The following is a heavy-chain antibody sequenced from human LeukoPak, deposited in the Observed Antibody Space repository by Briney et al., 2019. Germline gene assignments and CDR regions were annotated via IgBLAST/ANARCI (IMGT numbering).Heavy chain of an antibody. CDR1: GFTFSSYA. CDR2: ISGSGGST. D-gene: IGHD3-10*01. V-gene: IGHV3-23*01. J-gene: IGHJ4*02. CDR3: ARDPPTYYYGSGSIYYFDY. Sequence: GGSLRLSCAASGFTFSSYAMSWVRQAPGKGLEWVSAISGSGGSTYYADSVKGRFTISRDNAKNSLYLQMNSLRAEDTAVYYCARDPPTYYYGSGSIYYFDYWGQGTLVTVSS.